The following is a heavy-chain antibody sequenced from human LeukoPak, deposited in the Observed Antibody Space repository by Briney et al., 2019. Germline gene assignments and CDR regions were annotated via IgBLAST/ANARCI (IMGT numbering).Heavy chain of an antibody. D-gene: IGHD3-10*01. Sequence: SETLSLTCTVSGGSISSGSYYWSWIRQPAGKGLEWIGRIYTSGSTNYNPSLKSRVTISVDTSKNQFSLKLSSVTAADTAVYYCARVGYYGSGSYYNGNVHGYYYYGMDVWGQGTTVTVSS. V-gene: IGHV4-61*02. J-gene: IGHJ6*02. CDR1: GGSISSGSYY. CDR2: IYTSGST. CDR3: ARVGYYGSGSYYNGNVHGYYYYGMDV.